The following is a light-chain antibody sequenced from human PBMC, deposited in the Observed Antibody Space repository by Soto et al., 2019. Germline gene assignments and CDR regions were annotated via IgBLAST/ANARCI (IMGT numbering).Light chain of an antibody. CDR2: GAS. CDR3: QQYNSYDMWS. V-gene: IGKV1-5*01. J-gene: IGKJ1*01. CDR1: QSISKW. Sequence: DIQMTQSPSTLSASVGDRVTITCRASQSISKWLAWYQQKPGKAPKLLIYGASSLESGVPSRVSGSGSGTEFTLTISIRQADDFATYYCQQYNSYDMWSFGQGTKVDLK.